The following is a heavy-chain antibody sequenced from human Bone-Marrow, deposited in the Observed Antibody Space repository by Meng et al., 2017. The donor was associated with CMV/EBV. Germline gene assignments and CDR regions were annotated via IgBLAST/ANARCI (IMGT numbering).Heavy chain of an antibody. D-gene: IGHD3-3*01. CDR1: GYTFTGYY. CDR2: INPSGGST. Sequence: ASVKVSCKASGYTFTGYYMHWVRQAPGQGLEWMGWINPSGGSTSYAQKFQGRVTMTRDTSTSTVYMELSSLRSEDTAVYYCARDYYDFWSGYSSLLMDVWGQGTTVTVSS. J-gene: IGHJ6*02. CDR3: ARDYYDFWSGYSSLLMDV. V-gene: IGHV1-46*01.